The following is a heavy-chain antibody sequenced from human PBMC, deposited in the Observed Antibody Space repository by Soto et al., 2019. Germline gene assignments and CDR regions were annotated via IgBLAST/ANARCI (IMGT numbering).Heavy chain of an antibody. CDR3: ARGRGQQQLVRFWRVRFDP. CDR1: GGSFSGYY. V-gene: IGHV4-34*01. J-gene: IGHJ5*02. D-gene: IGHD6-13*01. CDR2: INHSGST. Sequence: QVQLQQWGAGLLKPSETLSLTCAVYGGSFSGYYWSWIRQPPGKGLEWIGEINHSGSTNYNPSLKSRVTISVDTSKNQFSLKLSSVTAADTAVYYCARGRGQQQLVRFWRVRFDPWGQGTLVTVSS.